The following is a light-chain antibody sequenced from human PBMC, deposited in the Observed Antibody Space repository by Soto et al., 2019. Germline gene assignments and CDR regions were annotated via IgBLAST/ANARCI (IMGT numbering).Light chain of an antibody. CDR2: GAS. J-gene: IGKJ1*01. CDR3: QQYSGSPQT. CDR1: QSVTNY. Sequence: EMVLTQSPGTLSLSPGERATLSGRASQSVTNYLAWYQQKRGQAPRLLIYGASRRATVIPDRFSGSGSGTDVTVTISRLEPEDVAVYYCQQYSGSPQTFGQGTNVEVK. V-gene: IGKV3-20*01.